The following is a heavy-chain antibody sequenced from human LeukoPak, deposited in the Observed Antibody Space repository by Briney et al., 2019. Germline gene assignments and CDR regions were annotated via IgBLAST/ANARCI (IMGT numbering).Heavy chain of an antibody. CDR1: GLIFDDYT. CDR2: ISRNGAVT. J-gene: IGHJ4*02. Sequence: GGSLRLSCAASGLIFDDYTMHWVRQAPGKGLEWVSLISRNGAVTKYADSVRGRFTVSRDNSKNTLHLQMNSLRAEDTAAYYCAKFAQRYCSGGSCHPFDYWGQGTLVTVSS. CDR3: AKFAQRYCSGGSCHPFDY. V-gene: IGHV3-43*01. D-gene: IGHD2-15*01.